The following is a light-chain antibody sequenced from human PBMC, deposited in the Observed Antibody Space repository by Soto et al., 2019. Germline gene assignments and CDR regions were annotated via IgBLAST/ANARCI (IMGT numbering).Light chain of an antibody. CDR3: QQRSNWIT. V-gene: IGKV3-11*01. CDR1: QSISHY. CDR2: DAS. J-gene: IGKJ5*01. Sequence: EIVLTQSPATLSLSPGERATLSCRASQSISHYLAWYQQKPGQAPRLLIYDASNRATGIPARFSGSGSGTDFTLTISSLEPEDFAVYYCQQRSNWITFGQGTRLEIK.